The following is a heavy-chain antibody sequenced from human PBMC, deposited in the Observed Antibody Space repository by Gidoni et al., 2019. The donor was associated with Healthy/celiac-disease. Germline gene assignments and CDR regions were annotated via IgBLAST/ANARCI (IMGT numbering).Heavy chain of an antibody. Sequence: EVQLVESGGGLVQPGGSLRLSCAASGFTFSSYDMHWVRQATGKGLEWVSAIGTAGDTYYPGSVKGRFTSSRENAKNSLYLQMNSLRAGDTAVYYCALKMGGSGFDYWGQGTLVTVSS. CDR1: GFTFSSYD. CDR3: ALKMGGSGFDY. D-gene: IGHD3-16*01. V-gene: IGHV3-13*01. J-gene: IGHJ4*02. CDR2: IGTAGDT.